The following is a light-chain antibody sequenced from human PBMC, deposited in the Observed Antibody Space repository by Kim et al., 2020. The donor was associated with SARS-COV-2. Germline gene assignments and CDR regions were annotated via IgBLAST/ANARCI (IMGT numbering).Light chain of an antibody. V-gene: IGKV1D-16*01. CDR1: QGISSW. Sequence: ASVGDRITITCRASQGISSWLAWYQRKPEKAPKSLMYAASSLQSGVPSRFSGSGSGTDFTLTISSLQPEDFATYYCQQYNSYPLTFSGGTKVDIK. J-gene: IGKJ4*01. CDR3: QQYNSYPLT. CDR2: AAS.